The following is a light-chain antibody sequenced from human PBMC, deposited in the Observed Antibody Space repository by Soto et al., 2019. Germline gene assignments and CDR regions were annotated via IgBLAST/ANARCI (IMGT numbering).Light chain of an antibody. CDR3: SSYARGSRA. V-gene: IGLV2-14*01. Sequence: QSALTQPASVSGSPGQSITISCTGTSSDVGGYNYVSWYQQHPGKAPKLMIYEVSNRPSGVSNRFSGSKSGNTASLTISGLQAEDEADYYCSSYARGSRAFGGGTKLTVL. CDR2: EVS. CDR1: SSDVGGYNY. J-gene: IGLJ3*02.